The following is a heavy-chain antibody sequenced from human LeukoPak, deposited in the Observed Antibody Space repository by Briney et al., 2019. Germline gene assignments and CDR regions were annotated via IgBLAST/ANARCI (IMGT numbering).Heavy chain of an antibody. CDR1: GYTFTSYA. V-gene: IGHV1-3*01. J-gene: IGHJ1*01. D-gene: IGHD6-13*01. CDR3: TYSSSWYGYFQH. CDR2: INAGNGNT. Sequence: GASVKVSCKASGYTFTSYAMHWVRQAPGQRLEWMGWINAGNGNTKYSQKFQGRVTITRDTSASTAYMELSSLRSEDTAVYYCTYSSSWYGYFQHWGQGTLVTVSS.